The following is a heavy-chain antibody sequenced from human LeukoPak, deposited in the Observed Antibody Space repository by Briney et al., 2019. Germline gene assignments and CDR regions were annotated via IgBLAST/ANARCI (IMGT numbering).Heavy chain of an antibody. CDR1: GYTFTDYY. J-gene: IGHJ4*02. CDR3: ARLREGLYHFDY. V-gene: IGHV1-2*02. Sequence: ASVKVSCKASGYTFTDYYIQWMRQAPGQGLEWMGWINVDNGGTKYAQHLQGRVAMTTDTSISTAYMELSRLRSDDTAVYYCARLREGLYHFDYWGQGTLVSVSS. D-gene: IGHD3-16*02. CDR2: INVDNGGT.